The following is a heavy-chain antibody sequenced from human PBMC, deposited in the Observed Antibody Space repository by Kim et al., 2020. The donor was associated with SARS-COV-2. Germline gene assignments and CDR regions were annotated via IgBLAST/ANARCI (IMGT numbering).Heavy chain of an antibody. V-gene: IGHV1-3*01. Sequence: KYSQKFQGRVTITRDTSASTAYMELSSLRSEDTAVYYCARGVYYYYGMDVWGQGTTVTVSS. CDR3: ARGVYYYYGMDV. J-gene: IGHJ6*02.